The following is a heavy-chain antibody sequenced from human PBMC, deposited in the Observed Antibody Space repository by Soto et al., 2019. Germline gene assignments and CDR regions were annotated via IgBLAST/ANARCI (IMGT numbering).Heavy chain of an antibody. D-gene: IGHD5-18*01. CDR1: GFTFSSYA. V-gene: IGHV3-23*01. CDR3: AKDLGIQLWSLFAY. CDR2: ISGSGGST. Sequence: PGGYLRLSCAASGFTFSSYAMSWVRQAPGKGLEWVSAISGSGGSTYYADSVKGRFTISRDNSKNTLYLQMNSLRAEDTAVYYCAKDLGIQLWSLFAYWGQGSLVTVSS. J-gene: IGHJ4*02.